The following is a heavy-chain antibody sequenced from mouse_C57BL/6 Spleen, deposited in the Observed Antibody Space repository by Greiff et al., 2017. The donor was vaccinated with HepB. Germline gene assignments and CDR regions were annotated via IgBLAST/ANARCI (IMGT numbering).Heavy chain of an antibody. D-gene: IGHD2-3*01. Sequence: EVQLQQSGPELVKPGASVKIPCKASGYTFTDYNMDWVKQSHGKSLEWIGDINPNNGGTIYNQKFKGKATLTVDKSSSTAYMELRSLTSEDTAVYYCARLWLLPYWDFDVWGTGTTVTVSS. J-gene: IGHJ1*03. V-gene: IGHV1-18*01. CDR1: GYTFTDYN. CDR2: INPNNGGT. CDR3: ARLWLLPYWDFDV.